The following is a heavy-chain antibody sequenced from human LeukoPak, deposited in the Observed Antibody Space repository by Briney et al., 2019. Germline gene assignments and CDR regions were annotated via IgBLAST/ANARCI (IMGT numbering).Heavy chain of an antibody. CDR2: ISSSSAAI. D-gene: IGHD1-26*01. CDR3: ARSPPLGAADI. V-gene: IGHV3-21*01. Sequence: GGPPKLSCARPRLTFSFYSMSCVPQAPGKGLDLVSIISSSSAAIYYVDSVKGQFTISRDNAHNSLYLQMNGLGVEDTAVYYCARSPPLGAADIWGQGTLVTVSS. J-gene: IGHJ3*02. CDR1: RLTFSFYS.